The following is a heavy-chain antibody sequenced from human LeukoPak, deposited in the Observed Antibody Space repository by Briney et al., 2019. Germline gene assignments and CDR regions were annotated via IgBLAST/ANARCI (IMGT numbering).Heavy chain of an antibody. CDR2: ISSDPSHT. Sequence: GGSLRLSCVASGFPFSSVGMNWVRQAPGKGPEWVSYISSDPSHTYYADSVRGRFTISRDNAKHSLYLQMDNLRTEDTAMYYCARYPDYYDSRVVDFWGQGTRVTVSS. D-gene: IGHD3-22*01. V-gene: IGHV3-21*01. J-gene: IGHJ4*02. CDR3: ARYPDYYDSRVVDF. CDR1: GFPFSSVG.